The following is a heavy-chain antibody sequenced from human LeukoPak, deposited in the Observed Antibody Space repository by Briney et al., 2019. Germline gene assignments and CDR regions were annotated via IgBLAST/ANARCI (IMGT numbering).Heavy chain of an antibody. CDR2: INHSGST. CDR1: GGSFSGYC. V-gene: IGHV4-34*01. D-gene: IGHD3-10*01. Sequence: SETLSLTCAVYGGSFSGYCWSWIRQPPGKGLKWIGEINHSGSTNYNPSLKSRVTISVDRSKNQFSLKLSSVTAADTAVYYCARGSPYYYGSGSYYDSYCFDYWGQGTLVTVSS. CDR3: ARGSPYYYGSGSYYDSYCFDY. J-gene: IGHJ4*02.